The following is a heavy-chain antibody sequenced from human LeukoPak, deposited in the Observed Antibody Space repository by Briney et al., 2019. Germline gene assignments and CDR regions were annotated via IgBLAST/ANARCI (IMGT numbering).Heavy chain of an antibody. Sequence: GGSLRLSCTVSGIIFSDYWMSWVRQAPGKGLERVANIKHDASEKYYVDSVKGRFTISRDNAKNSLYLQMNSLRAEDTAVYYCVNDLARRGGYWGQGTLVTVSA. CDR2: IKHDASEK. CDR3: VNDLARRGGY. CDR1: GIIFSDYW. V-gene: IGHV3-7*01. J-gene: IGHJ4*02. D-gene: IGHD3-16*01.